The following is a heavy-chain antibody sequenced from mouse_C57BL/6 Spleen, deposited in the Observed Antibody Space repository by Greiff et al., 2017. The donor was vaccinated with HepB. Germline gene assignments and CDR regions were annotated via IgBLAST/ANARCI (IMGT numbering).Heavy chain of an antibody. CDR2: IDPSDSYT. CDR1: GYTFTSYW. Sequence: QVQLQQPGAELVMPGASVKLSCKASGYTFTSYWMHWVKQRPGQGLEWIGEIDPSDSYTNYNQKFKGKSTLTVDTSSSTAYMQLSSLTSEDSAVYYCARSYYYGPFDYWGQGTTLTVSS. D-gene: IGHD1-1*01. V-gene: IGHV1-69*01. CDR3: ARSYYYGPFDY. J-gene: IGHJ2*01.